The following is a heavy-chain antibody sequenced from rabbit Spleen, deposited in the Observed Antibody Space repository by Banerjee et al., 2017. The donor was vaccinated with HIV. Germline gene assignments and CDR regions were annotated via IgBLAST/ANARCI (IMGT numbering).Heavy chain of an antibody. Sequence: EQLEESGGGLVKPEGSLTLTCKASGVSFSSSYYMCWVRQAPGKGLEWIVCVDSGSSGFTYFASWAKGRFTISKTSSTTVTLQMTSLTAADTATYFCARDLVAVIGWNFNLWGQGTLVTVS. D-gene: IGHD1-1*01. CDR1: GVSFSSSYY. CDR3: ARDLVAVIGWNFNL. CDR2: VDSGSSGFT. V-gene: IGHV1S45*01. J-gene: IGHJ4*01.